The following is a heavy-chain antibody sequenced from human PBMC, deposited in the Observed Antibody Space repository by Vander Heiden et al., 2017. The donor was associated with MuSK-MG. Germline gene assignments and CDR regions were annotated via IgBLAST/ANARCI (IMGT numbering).Heavy chain of an antibody. CDR3: ARNPEGSGWFVFDP. V-gene: IGHV4-59*01. CDR2: IYYSGST. Sequence: QVQLQESGPGLVKPSETLSLPCTVSGGPISSYYWSWIRQPPGKGLEWIGYIYYSGSTNYNPSLKSRVTISVDTSKNQFSLKLSSVTAADTAVYYCARNPEGSGWFVFDPWGQGTLVTVSS. CDR1: GGPISSYY. D-gene: IGHD6-19*01. J-gene: IGHJ5*02.